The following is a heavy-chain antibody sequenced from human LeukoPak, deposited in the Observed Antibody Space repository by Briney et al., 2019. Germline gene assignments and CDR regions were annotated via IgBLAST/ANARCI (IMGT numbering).Heavy chain of an antibody. Sequence: GASVKVSCKASGYTVTSYGISWVRQAPGQGLEWMGWISAYNGNTNYAQKLQGRVTMTTDTSTSTAYMELRSLRSDDTAVYYCARDIVVVVAAPRGFAYWGQGTLVTVSS. CDR2: ISAYNGNT. V-gene: IGHV1-18*01. CDR1: GYTVTSYG. CDR3: ARDIVVVVAAPRGFAY. D-gene: IGHD2-15*01. J-gene: IGHJ4*02.